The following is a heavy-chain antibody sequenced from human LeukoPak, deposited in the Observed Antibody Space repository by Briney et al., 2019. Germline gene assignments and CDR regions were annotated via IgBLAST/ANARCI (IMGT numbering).Heavy chain of an antibody. CDR2: IGTVGDT. D-gene: IGHD6-13*01. Sequence: GGSLRLSCAASGFTFSNSDMHWVRQAAGKGLEWVSVIGTVGDTYYPGSVKGRFTISRENAKSSLYLQMNSLRAGDTAVYYCAREMGDKYSSSWALDLWGRGTLVTVSS. CDR1: GFTFSNSD. CDR3: AREMGDKYSSSWALDL. V-gene: IGHV3-13*01. J-gene: IGHJ2*01.